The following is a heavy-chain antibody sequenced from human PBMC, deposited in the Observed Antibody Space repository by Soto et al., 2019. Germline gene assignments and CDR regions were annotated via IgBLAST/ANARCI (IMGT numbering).Heavy chain of an antibody. J-gene: IGHJ4*02. Sequence: AETLSLTCTVSGGSISNYYCNWIRQPAGKGLEWIGRIDTSGSTNYNPSLKSRVTMSVDTSKQEFSLKLSSVTAADTALYYCARGGQDFWSGPFDYWGRGALVTVSS. CDR2: IDTSGST. V-gene: IGHV4-4*07. D-gene: IGHD3-3*01. CDR3: ARGGQDFWSGPFDY. CDR1: GGSISNYY.